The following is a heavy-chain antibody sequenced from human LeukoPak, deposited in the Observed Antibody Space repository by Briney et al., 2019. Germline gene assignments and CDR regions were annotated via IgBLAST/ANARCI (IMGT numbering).Heavy chain of an antibody. Sequence: GGSLRLSCAASGFTFSSYGMHWVRQAPGKGLEWVAFIRYDGSNKYYADSVKGRFTISRDNAKNSLYLQMNSLRAEDTAVYYCARAPTMVQGQHDYWGQGTLVTVSS. D-gene: IGHD3-10*01. CDR2: IRYDGSNK. CDR3: ARAPTMVQGQHDY. V-gene: IGHV3-30*02. J-gene: IGHJ4*02. CDR1: GFTFSSYG.